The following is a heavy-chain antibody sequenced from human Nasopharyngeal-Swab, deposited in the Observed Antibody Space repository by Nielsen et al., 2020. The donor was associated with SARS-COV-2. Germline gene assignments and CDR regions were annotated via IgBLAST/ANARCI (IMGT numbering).Heavy chain of an antibody. D-gene: IGHD1/OR15-1a*01. V-gene: IGHV3-11*01. CDR2: ISSSGSNI. CDR1: GFTFSDYY. CDR3: ARERGEHPDPAFDI. Sequence: GESLKISCAASGFTFSDYYMSWIRQAPGKGLEWVSYISSSGSNIYYADSVKGRFTISRDNAKNSLYLQMNSLRAEDTAVYYCARERGEHPDPAFDIWGQGTMVTVSS. J-gene: IGHJ3*02.